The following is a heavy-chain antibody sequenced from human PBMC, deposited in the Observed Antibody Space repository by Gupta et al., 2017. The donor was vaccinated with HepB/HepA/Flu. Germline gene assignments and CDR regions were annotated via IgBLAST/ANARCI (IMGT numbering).Heavy chain of an antibody. Sequence: QVQLVQSGAEVKKPGASVKVSCKASGYTFTGYYMHWVRQAPGQGLEWMGWINPNSGGTNYAQKFQGRVTMTRDTSISTAYMELSRLRSDDTAVYYCARPYCSSTSCYIPPFDYWGQGTLVTVSS. D-gene: IGHD2-2*02. J-gene: IGHJ4*02. CDR1: GYTFTGYY. V-gene: IGHV1-2*02. CDR2: INPNSGGT. CDR3: ARPYCSSTSCYIPPFDY.